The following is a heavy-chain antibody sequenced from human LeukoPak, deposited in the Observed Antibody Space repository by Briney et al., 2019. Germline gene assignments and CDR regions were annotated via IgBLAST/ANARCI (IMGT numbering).Heavy chain of an antibody. CDR3: AREFYCSSTSCYAYYYYGMDV. Sequence: ASVKVSCKASGYTFTSYDINWVRQATGQGLEWMGWMNPNSGNTVYAQKFQGRVTMTRNTSISTAYMELSSLRSEDTAVYYCAREFYCSSTSCYAYYYYGMDVWGQGTTVTVSS. V-gene: IGHV1-8*01. CDR1: GYTFTSYD. D-gene: IGHD2-2*01. CDR2: MNPNSGNT. J-gene: IGHJ6*02.